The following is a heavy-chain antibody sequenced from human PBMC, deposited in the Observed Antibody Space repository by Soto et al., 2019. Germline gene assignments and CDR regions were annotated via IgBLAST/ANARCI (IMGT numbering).Heavy chain of an antibody. CDR3: ARGPYYDILTGYLMGAGYYYYMDV. V-gene: IGHV4-31*03. CDR1: GGSISSGGYY. Sequence: SETLSLTCTVSGGSISSGGYYWSWIRQHPGKGLEWIGYIYYSGSTYYNPSLKSRVTISVDTSKNQFSLKLSSVTAADTAVYYCARGPYYDILTGYLMGAGYYYYMDVWGKGTTVTVSS. CDR2: IYYSGST. D-gene: IGHD3-9*01. J-gene: IGHJ6*03.